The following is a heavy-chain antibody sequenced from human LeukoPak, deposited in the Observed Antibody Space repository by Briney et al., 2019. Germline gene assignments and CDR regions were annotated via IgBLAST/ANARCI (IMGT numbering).Heavy chain of an antibody. CDR2: IWYDGSNK. Sequence: GRSLRLSCAASGFTFSSYGMHWVRQAPGKGVEWVAVIWYDGSNKYYADSVKGRFTISRDNSKNTLYLQMNSLRAEDTAVYYCAKDPRPMGLWGAGSYWGQGTLVTVSS. CDR3: AKDPRPMGLWGAGSY. CDR1: GFTFSSYG. V-gene: IGHV3-33*06. D-gene: IGHD7-27*01. J-gene: IGHJ4*02.